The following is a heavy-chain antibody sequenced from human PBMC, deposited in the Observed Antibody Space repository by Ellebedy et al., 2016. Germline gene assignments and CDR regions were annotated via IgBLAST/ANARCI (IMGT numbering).Heavy chain of an antibody. CDR2: SYYGGSV. CDR1: GGSMRKSAYY. V-gene: IGHV4-39*01. D-gene: IGHD2-15*01. CDR3: VGHLIGWFDS. Sequence: SETLSLTCTVSGGSMRKSAYYWGWVRQPPGKGLEWIGSSYYGGSVHYIPSLRSRVTISEDTSKNQFSLTLKSVTAADTAVYFCVGHLIGWFDSWGPGTLFTVSS. J-gene: IGHJ5*01.